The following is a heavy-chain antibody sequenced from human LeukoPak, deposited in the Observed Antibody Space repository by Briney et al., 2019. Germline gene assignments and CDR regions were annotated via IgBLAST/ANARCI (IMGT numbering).Heavy chain of an antibody. V-gene: IGHV3-53*01. D-gene: IGHD3-10*01. CDR1: GFTVSSKY. CDR2: IYSSGDA. Sequence: GGSLRLSCAASGFTVSSKYMSWVRLTPGKGLQWVALIYSSGDAYTPDSVKGRFTISRDDSENTLYLQMDSLRAEDTAVYYCATGYYFGSGSYGYLDYWGQGTLVTVSS. J-gene: IGHJ4*02. CDR3: ATGYYFGSGSYGYLDY.